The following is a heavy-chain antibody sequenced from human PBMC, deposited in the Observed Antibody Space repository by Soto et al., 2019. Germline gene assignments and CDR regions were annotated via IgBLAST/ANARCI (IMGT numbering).Heavy chain of an antibody. Sequence: SETLSVTYNVSGGSIGSYYWNWLRQPAGKGLEWVGYVYYTGSTNYNPSLEGRATISVDSSKNQDSLNLRSVTAADSATYYCARVLTYHYGMDVWGQGITVTVSS. CDR2: VYYTGST. V-gene: IGHV4-59*01. D-gene: IGHD3-16*01. CDR3: ARVLTYHYGMDV. CDR1: GGSIGSYY. J-gene: IGHJ6*02.